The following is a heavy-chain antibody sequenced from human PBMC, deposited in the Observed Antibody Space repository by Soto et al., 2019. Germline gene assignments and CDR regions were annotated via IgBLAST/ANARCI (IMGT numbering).Heavy chain of an antibody. D-gene: IGHD3-3*01. J-gene: IGHJ6*02. CDR2: INHSGST. CDR3: ARGVLRFLEWSSYYYYGMDV. V-gene: IGHV4-34*01. CDR1: GVSVSCYC. Sequence: SETLSLTCPVYGVSVSCYCWSWIRQPPGKGLEWIGEINHSGSTNYNPSLKSRVTISVDTSKNQFSLKLSSVTAADTAVHYCARGVLRFLEWSSYYYYGMDVWGQGTTVTVSS.